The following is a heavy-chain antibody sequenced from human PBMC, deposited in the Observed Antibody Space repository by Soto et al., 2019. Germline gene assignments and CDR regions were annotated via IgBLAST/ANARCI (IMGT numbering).Heavy chain of an antibody. CDR2: INPNSGGT. Sequence: QVQLVQSGAEVKKPGASVKVSCKASGYTFTGYYMHWVRQAPGQGLEWMGWINPNSGGTNYAQKFQGWVTMTRDTSISTAYMELSRLRSDDTAVYYCARESSIAARSHGMDVWGQGTTVTVSS. J-gene: IGHJ6*02. CDR3: ARESSIAARSHGMDV. CDR1: GYTFTGYY. D-gene: IGHD6-6*01. V-gene: IGHV1-2*04.